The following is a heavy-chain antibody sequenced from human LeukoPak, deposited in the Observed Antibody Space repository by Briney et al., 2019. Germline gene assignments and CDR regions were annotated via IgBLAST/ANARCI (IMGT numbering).Heavy chain of an antibody. V-gene: IGHV6-1*01. CDR1: GDSVSTNSAA. D-gene: IGHD3-10*01. J-gene: IGHJ5*02. CDR2: TYYRSKWYN. CDR3: ARDMDYYDSGTYYNSRWFDP. Sequence: SQTLSLTCAISGDSVSTNSAAWNWIRQSPSRGFEWLGRTYYRSKWYNDYAVSVKSRISINPDTSKNQFSLQLNSVTPEDTAVYYCARDMDYYDSGTYYNSRWFDPWGQGTLVTVSS.